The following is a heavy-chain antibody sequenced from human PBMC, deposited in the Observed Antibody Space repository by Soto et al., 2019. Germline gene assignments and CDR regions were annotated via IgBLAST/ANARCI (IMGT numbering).Heavy chain of an antibody. CDR3: VHRRVAARSYYFDY. V-gene: IGHV2-5*02. Sequence: QITLKESGLTLVKPTQTLTVTCTVSGLSLTTSGVGVGWIRQPPGKALEWLAIIFWDDDKRYSPSLSNRLTITKDTSRNQVVLTMTDVDPVDTATYYCVHRRVAARSYYFDYWGQGTLVTVSS. J-gene: IGHJ4*02. CDR1: GLSLTTSGVG. D-gene: IGHD6-6*01. CDR2: IFWDDDK.